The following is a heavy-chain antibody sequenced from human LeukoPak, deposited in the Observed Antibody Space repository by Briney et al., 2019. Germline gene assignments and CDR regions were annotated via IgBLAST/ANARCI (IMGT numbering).Heavy chain of an antibody. CDR2: ISWNSGSI. CDR3: AKVTSSTSLYYFDY. CDR1: GFTFDDYA. Sequence: GGSLRLSCAASGFTFDDYAMHWVRQAPGKGLEWVSGISWNSGSIGYADPVKGRFTISRDNAKNSLYLQMNSLRAEDTALYYCAKVTSSTSLYYFDYWGQGTLVTVSS. V-gene: IGHV3-9*01. J-gene: IGHJ4*02. D-gene: IGHD2-2*01.